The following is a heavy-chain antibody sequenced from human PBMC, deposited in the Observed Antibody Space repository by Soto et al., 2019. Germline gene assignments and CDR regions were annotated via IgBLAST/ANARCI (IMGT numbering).Heavy chain of an antibody. CDR3: AKVAGGLGYFDL. CDR2: ISATGGNI. J-gene: IGHJ2*01. Sequence: EVQLLESGGGLARPGGSLRLSCVASGFTFSDYAMTWVRQAPGKGLEWVATISATGGNIEYTDSLKGRFTISRDNSKKTLYLQLNGRTSDGTAVHYCAKVAGGLGYFDLCGRGTLVTVSS. V-gene: IGHV3-23*01. D-gene: IGHD3-16*01. CDR1: GFTFSDYA.